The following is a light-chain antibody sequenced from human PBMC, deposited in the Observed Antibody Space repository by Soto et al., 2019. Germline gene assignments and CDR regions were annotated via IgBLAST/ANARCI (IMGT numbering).Light chain of an antibody. CDR2: DVS. CDR1: SSDVGGYNY. CDR3: CSYAGSYTFVV. J-gene: IGLJ2*01. Sequence: QAVLTQPRSVSGSPGQSVTISCNGTSSDVGGYNYVSWYQQHPGKAPKLMIYDVSKRPSGVPDRFSGSKSGNTASLTISGLQAEDEADYYCCSYAGSYTFVVFGGGTKVTVL. V-gene: IGLV2-11*01.